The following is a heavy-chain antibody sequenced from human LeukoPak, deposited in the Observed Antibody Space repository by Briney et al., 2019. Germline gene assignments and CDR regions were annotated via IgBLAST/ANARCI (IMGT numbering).Heavy chain of an antibody. J-gene: IGHJ4*02. V-gene: IGHV3-30-3*01. D-gene: IGHD6-13*01. Sequence: GGSLRLSCAASGFTFSNYAMHWVRQAPGKGLEWVALISYDGSNKYYADSVRGRFTISRDNSKNTLYLQMNSLGAEGTAVFYCARDNPSSSWSFDYWGQGTLVTVSS. CDR1: GFTFSNYA. CDR2: ISYDGSNK. CDR3: ARDNPSSSWSFDY.